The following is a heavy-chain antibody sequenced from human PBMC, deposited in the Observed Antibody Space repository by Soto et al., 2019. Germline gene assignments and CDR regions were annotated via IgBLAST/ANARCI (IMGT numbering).Heavy chain of an antibody. CDR3: ARVVVTGYSYDGMAV. CDR2: ISAYNGNT. D-gene: IGHD3-22*01. Sequence: QVQLVQSGAEVKKPGASVKVSCKASGYTFTSYGISWVRQAPGQGLEWMGWISAYNGNTNYAQKLQGRVTMTTDTHTSTANMELRSLKSDDTAVYYGARVVVTGYSYDGMAVWGQGTTVTASS. J-gene: IGHJ6*02. V-gene: IGHV1-18*01. CDR1: GYTFTSYG.